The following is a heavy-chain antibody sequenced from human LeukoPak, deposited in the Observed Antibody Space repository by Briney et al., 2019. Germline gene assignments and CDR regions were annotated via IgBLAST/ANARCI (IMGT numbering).Heavy chain of an antibody. CDR1: GGSISSSSYY. CDR3: ARSSSTSHYGMDV. CDR2: IYYSGST. D-gene: IGHD2-2*01. Sequence: SETLSLTCTVSGGSISSSSYYWGWIRHPPGKGLEWIGSIYYSGSTYYNPSLKSRVTISVDTSKNQFSLKLSSVTAADTAVYYCARSSSTSHYGMDVWGQGTTVTVSS. V-gene: IGHV4-39*01. J-gene: IGHJ6*02.